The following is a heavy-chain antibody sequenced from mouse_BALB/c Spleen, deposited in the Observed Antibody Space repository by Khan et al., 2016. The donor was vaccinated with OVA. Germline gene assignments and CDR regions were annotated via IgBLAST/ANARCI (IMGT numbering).Heavy chain of an antibody. CDR2: INTYTGEP. J-gene: IGHJ1*01. CDR1: GYTFTNYG. Sequence: QIQLVQSGPELKKPGETVKISCKASGYTFTNYGMNWVKQAPGKGLKWMGWINTYTGEPTYADDFKGRFAFSFETSASTAYLQINNLKNEETATYFCARNGNYGYFDVWGAGTTVTVSS. V-gene: IGHV9-3-1*01. D-gene: IGHD2-1*01. CDR3: ARNGNYGYFDV.